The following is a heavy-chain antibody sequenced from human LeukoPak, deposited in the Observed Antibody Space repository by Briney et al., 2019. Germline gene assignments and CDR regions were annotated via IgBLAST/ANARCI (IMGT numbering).Heavy chain of an antibody. CDR1: GFTFSSYS. Sequence: WGSLRLSCAASGFTFSSYSMNWVRQAPGKGLEWVSSISSNSKYIYYADSVKGRFTISRDNAKNSLYLQMNSLRAEDTAVYYCARDGAPYCSGGTCYLFYWFDPWGQGTLVTVSS. CDR2: ISSNSKYI. J-gene: IGHJ5*02. D-gene: IGHD2-15*01. V-gene: IGHV3-21*01. CDR3: ARDGAPYCSGGTCYLFYWFDP.